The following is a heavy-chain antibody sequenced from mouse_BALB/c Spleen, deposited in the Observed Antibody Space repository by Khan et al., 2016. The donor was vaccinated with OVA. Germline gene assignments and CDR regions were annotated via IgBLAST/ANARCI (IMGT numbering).Heavy chain of an antibody. CDR3: ARGHFYGSSYDYWYFDV. CDR1: GFTFSSYA. CDR2: INSGGSF. V-gene: IGHV5-6-5*01. Sequence: LVESGGGLVKPGGSLKLSCAASGFTFSSYAMSWVRQTPEKRLEWVASINSGGSFYNSDSLKGRFTISRDNARNILYLQMSSLRFEDTAMYYCARGHFYGSSYDYWYFDVWGAGTTVTVSS. D-gene: IGHD1-1*01. J-gene: IGHJ1*01.